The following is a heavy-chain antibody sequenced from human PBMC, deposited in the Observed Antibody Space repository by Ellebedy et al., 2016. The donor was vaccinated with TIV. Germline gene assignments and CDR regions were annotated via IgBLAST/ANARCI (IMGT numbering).Heavy chain of an antibody. CDR3: ARDFTTIRGVMNPFDY. Sequence: SETLSLXCNVSGGSISGSDSYWGWIRQSPEKGLEWIGTIYYTGSTYYNPSLKSRVTISVDESNNQFSLQLNSVTPEDTAVYYCARDFTTIRGVMNPFDYWGQGILVTVSS. CDR2: IYYTGST. D-gene: IGHD3-10*01. V-gene: IGHV4-39*07. J-gene: IGHJ4*02. CDR1: GGSISGSDSY.